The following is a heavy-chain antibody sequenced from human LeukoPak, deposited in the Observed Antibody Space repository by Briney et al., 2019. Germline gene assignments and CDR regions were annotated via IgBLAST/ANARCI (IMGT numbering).Heavy chain of an antibody. CDR2: ISGSGGST. V-gene: IGHV3-23*01. CDR1: GFTFSSYA. J-gene: IGHJ4*02. Sequence: PRGSLRLSCAASGFTFSSYALSSVRQAPGKGLEWVSAISGSGGSTYYADSVRSRFTISRDTFQKTRYLQMNSLRAPDTGAYYSANRYCSGGICYPHFDYWGQGALVTVSS. CDR3: ANRYCSGGICYPHFDY. D-gene: IGHD2-15*01.